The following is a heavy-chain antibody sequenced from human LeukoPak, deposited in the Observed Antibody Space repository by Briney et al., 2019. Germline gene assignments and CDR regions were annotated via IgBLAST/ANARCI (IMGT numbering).Heavy chain of an antibody. CDR2: IYYSGST. CDR3: ARGYYYDSSGSWYFQH. CDR1: GGSISSYY. Sequence: PSETLSLTCTVSGGSISSYYWSWIRQPPGKGLEWIGYIYYSGSTNYNPSLKSRVTISVDTSKNQFSLKLSSVTAADTAVYYCARGYYYDSSGSWYFQHWGQGTLVTVSS. V-gene: IGHV4-59*01. J-gene: IGHJ1*01. D-gene: IGHD3-22*01.